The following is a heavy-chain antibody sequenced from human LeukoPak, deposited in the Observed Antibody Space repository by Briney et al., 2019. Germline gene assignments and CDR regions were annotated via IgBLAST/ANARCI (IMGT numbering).Heavy chain of an antibody. V-gene: IGHV4-34*01. J-gene: IGHJ6*04. D-gene: IGHD3-10*01. Sequence: SKALSLTCRKEAGTFSGYYWSCIRQPQGKGLEWIGEINHSGSTNYNPSLKSRVTISVDTSKNQFSLKLSSVTAADTAVYYCARKSYYGSGSYRIDYGMDVWGKGTTVTVSS. CDR2: INHSGST. CDR3: ARKSYYGSGSYRIDYGMDV. CDR1: AGTFSGYY.